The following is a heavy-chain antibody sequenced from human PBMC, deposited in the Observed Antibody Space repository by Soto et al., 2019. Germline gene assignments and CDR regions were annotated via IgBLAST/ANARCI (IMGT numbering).Heavy chain of an antibody. D-gene: IGHD1-1*01. V-gene: IGHV3-23*01. J-gene: IGHJ6*02. CDR2: ISGSGGST. Sequence: EVQLLESGGGLVQPGGSLRLSCAASGFTFSSYAMSWVRQAPGKGLEWVSAISGSGGSTYYADSVKGRFTISRDNSSNTLCLQMSSRRAEDTAVYYCATEGESTGTRGDDDGMDVWGQGTTVTVSS. CDR3: ATEGESTGTRGDDDGMDV. CDR1: GFTFSSYA.